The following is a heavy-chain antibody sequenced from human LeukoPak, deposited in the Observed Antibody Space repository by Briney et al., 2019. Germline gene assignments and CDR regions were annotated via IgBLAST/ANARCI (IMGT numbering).Heavy chain of an antibody. J-gene: IGHJ4*02. CDR3: ARVQARLRLGELSLSY. Sequence: ASVKVSCKASGYTFTSYYMHWVRQAPGQGHEWMGIINPSGGSTSYAQKFQGRVTMTRDTSTSTVYMELSSLRSEDTAVYYCARVQARLRLGELSLSYWGQGTLVTVSS. D-gene: IGHD3-16*02. CDR2: INPSGGST. V-gene: IGHV1-46*01. CDR1: GYTFTSYY.